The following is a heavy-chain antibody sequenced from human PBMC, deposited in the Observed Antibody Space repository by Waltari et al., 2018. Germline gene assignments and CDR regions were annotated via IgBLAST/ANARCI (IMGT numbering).Heavy chain of an antibody. V-gene: IGHV1-69*01. CDR2: IIPNFGTA. J-gene: IGHJ5*02. D-gene: IGHD3-9*01. CDR1: GGTFSSYA. Sequence: QVQLVQSGAEVKKPGSSVKVSCKASGGTFSSYAISWVRQAPGQGLKWMGGIIPNFGTANYAQKFQGRVTITADESTSTAYMELSSLRSEDTAVYYCARDSYYDILTGRAGWFDPWGQGTLVTVSS. CDR3: ARDSYYDILTGRAGWFDP.